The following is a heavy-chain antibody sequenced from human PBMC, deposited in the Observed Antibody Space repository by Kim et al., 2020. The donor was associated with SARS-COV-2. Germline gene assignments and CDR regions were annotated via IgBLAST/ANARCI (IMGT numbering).Heavy chain of an antibody. J-gene: IGHJ3*02. CDR3: TRVPISSGWYCEAFDI. Sequence: SVKGRFTISRDDAKSIAYLQMNSLKTEDTAVYYCTRVPISSGWYCEAFDIWGQGTMVTVSS. D-gene: IGHD6-19*01. V-gene: IGHV3-49*02.